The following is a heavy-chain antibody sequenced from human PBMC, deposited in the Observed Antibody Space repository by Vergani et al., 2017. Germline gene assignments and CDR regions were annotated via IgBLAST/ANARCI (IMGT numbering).Heavy chain of an antibody. Sequence: QVQLVESGGGLVKPGGSLRLSCAASGFTFSDYYMSWIRQAPGKGLEWVSYISSSSSYIYYADSVKGRFTISRDNAKNSLYLQMNSLRAEDTAVYYCARDRELLRPRDAFDIWGQGTMVTVSS. V-gene: IGHV3-11*06. J-gene: IGHJ3*02. CDR1: GFTFSDYY. CDR3: ARDRELLRPRDAFDI. CDR2: ISSSSSYI. D-gene: IGHD2-15*01.